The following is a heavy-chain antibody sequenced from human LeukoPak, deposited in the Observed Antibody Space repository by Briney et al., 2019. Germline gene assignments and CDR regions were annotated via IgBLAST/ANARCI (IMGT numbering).Heavy chain of an antibody. CDR1: GGSISSGGYY. V-gene: IGHV4-31*01. CDR3: VRDPTTTRGAFDI. D-gene: IGHD1-1*01. Sequence: SETLSLTCTVSGGSISSGGYYWSWSRQHPGKGLEWIGYMYYSGSTYYNPSLKSLITISVYTSKNEFSLELTSLTAADTAVYYCVRDPTTTRGAFDIWGQGTMVTVSS. CDR2: MYYSGST. J-gene: IGHJ3*02.